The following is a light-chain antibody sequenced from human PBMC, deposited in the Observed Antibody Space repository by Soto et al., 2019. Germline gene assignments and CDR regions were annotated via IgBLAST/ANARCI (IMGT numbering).Light chain of an antibody. V-gene: IGKV3-15*01. J-gene: IGKJ1*01. CDR2: GAS. CDR1: HSVSSY. CDR3: QQYNNWPRT. Sequence: EIVLTQSPATLSLSPGESATLSCRASHSVSSYLAWYQQKPGQAPRLLIYGASTRATGIPARFSGSGSGTEFTLTISSLQSEDFAIYYCQQYNNWPRTFGQGTKVDIK.